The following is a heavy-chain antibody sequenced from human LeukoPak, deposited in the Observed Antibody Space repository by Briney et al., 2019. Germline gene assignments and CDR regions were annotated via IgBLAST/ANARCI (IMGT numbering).Heavy chain of an antibody. CDR3: AREEDGMMPYYFDY. D-gene: IGHD1-26*01. J-gene: IGHJ4*02. V-gene: IGHV3-21*01. Sequence: GGSLRLSRAASGFTFSSYSMNWVRQAPGKGLEWVSSISSSSSYIYCADSVKGRFTISRDNAKNSLYLQMNSLRAEDTAVYYCAREEDGMMPYYFDYWGQGTLVTVSS. CDR1: GFTFSSYS. CDR2: ISSSSSYI.